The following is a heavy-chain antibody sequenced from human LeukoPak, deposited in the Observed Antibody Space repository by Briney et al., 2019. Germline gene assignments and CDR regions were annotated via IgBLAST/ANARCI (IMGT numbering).Heavy chain of an antibody. CDR1: GFTFCSYE. V-gene: IGHV3-48*03. D-gene: IGHD6-19*01. J-gene: IGHJ4*02. CDR3: ARDRSVIAVAGTLDY. Sequence: GGSLRLSCAASGFTFCSYEMNWVPQAPGKGLERVSYISSSGSTIYYADSVKGRFTISRDNAKNSLYLQMNSLRAEDTAVYYCARDRSVIAVAGTLDYRGQGTLVTVSS. CDR2: ISSSGSTI.